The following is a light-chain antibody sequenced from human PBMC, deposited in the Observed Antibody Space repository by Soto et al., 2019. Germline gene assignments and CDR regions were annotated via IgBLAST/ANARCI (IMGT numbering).Light chain of an antibody. J-gene: IGKJ1*01. CDR2: GAF. Sequence: EILMTQSPVTLSVSPGERATLSCRASQSVSSNLAWYQQKPGQAPSLLIYGAFTRATGIPARFSGTGSGTEFTLTISRLEPEDFAVYYCQQYGSSGTFGQGIKVDIK. CDR1: QSVSSN. CDR3: QQYGSSGT. V-gene: IGKV3-15*01.